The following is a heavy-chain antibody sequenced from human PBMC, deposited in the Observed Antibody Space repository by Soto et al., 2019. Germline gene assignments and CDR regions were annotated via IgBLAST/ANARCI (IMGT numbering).Heavy chain of an antibody. CDR1: GFTFTSYA. D-gene: IGHD5-18*01. CDR2: ISATGGSY. V-gene: IGHV3-23*01. Sequence: EVQLLESGGGLVQPGGSLRLSCAASGFTFTSYATAWVRQVPGKGLEWVSTISATGGSYYYAGSVKGRFTITRDNSKSTVYLQMNSLRDEDTALYYCGKERGYSYGYGFDYWGKGTLVTVSS. J-gene: IGHJ4*02. CDR3: GKERGYSYGYGFDY.